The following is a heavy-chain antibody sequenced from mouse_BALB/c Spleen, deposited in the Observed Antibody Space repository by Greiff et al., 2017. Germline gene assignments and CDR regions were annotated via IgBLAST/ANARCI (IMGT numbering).Heavy chain of an antibody. D-gene: IGHD1-1*01. CDR2: IWAGGST. CDR3: ASSVYGSSPYYYAMDY. CDR1: GFSLTSYG. Sequence: QVVESGPGLVAPSQSLSITCTVSGFSLTSYGVHWVRQPPGKGLEWLGVIWAGGSTNYNSALMSRLSISKDNSKSQVFLKMNSLQTDDTAMYYCASSVYGSSPYYYAMDYWGQGTSVTVSS. J-gene: IGHJ4*01. V-gene: IGHV2-9*02.